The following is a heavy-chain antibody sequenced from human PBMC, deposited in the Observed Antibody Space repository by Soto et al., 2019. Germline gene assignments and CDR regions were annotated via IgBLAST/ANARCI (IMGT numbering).Heavy chain of an antibody. Sequence: EVQLLESGGGLVQPGGSLRLSCAASGFTFSSYSMSWVRQAPGKGLEWVSGISGSGGSTYYADSVKGRFTISRDNYKNTLYLQMNSLRAEDTAVYYCAKGTLLSGTNYFDYWGQGTLVTVSS. J-gene: IGHJ4*02. V-gene: IGHV3-23*01. CDR2: ISGSGGST. D-gene: IGHD2-2*01. CDR1: GFTFSSYS. CDR3: AKGTLLSGTNYFDY.